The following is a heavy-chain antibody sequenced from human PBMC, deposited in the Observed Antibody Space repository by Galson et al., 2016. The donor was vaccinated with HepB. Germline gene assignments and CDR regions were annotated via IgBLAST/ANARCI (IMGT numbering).Heavy chain of an antibody. D-gene: IGHD6-13*01. V-gene: IGHV4-59*01. J-gene: IGHJ3*01. CDR3: ARDLLAAAASWVAFDL. CDR1: GGSINSYY. Sequence: SETLSLTCSVSGGSINSYYWSWIRQPTGKGLEWIAYIDHSGNIKYNPSLKSRVTLSVDTSRNQFSLKLSSVTAADTAVYYCARDLLAAAASWVAFDLWGQGTMVTVSS. CDR2: IDHSGNI.